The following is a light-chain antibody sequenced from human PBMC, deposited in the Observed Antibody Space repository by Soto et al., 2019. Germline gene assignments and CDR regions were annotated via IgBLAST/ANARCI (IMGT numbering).Light chain of an antibody. CDR1: SSDVGGYNY. CDR3: ASYTGSDTLV. Sequence: QSALTQPPSASGSPGQSVTISCTGTSSDVGGYNYVSWYQQHPGKAPKLMIYEVSKRPSGVPDRLSGSKSGNTASLTVSGLQVEDVADYYCASYTGSDTLVFGGGTKLTVL. V-gene: IGLV2-8*01. J-gene: IGLJ2*01. CDR2: EVS.